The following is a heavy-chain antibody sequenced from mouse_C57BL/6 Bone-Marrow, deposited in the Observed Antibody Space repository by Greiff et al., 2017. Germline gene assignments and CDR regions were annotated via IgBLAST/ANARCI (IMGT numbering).Heavy chain of an antibody. CDR3: ASLYYCSSYGYFDV. CDR1: GFSLTSYG. D-gene: IGHD1-1*01. V-gene: IGHV2-2*01. J-gene: IGHJ1*03. Sequence: QVQLQQSGPGLVQPSQSLSITCTVSGFSLTSYGVHWVRQSPGKGLEWLGVIWSGGSTDYNAAFISRLSISKDNSKSQVFFKMNSLQADDTAIYYCASLYYCSSYGYFDVWGTGTTVTVSS. CDR2: IWSGGST.